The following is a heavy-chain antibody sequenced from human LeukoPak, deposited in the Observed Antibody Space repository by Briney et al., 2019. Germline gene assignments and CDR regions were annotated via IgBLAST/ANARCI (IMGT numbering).Heavy chain of an antibody. CDR1: GGSISSSSYY. CDR3: ARIAAAGNWGYYGMDV. D-gene: IGHD6-13*01. V-gene: IGHV4-61*05. Sequence: SETLSLTCTVSGGSISSSSYYWGLIRQPPGKGLEWIGYIYYSGSTNNNPSLKSRATISVDTTKNQFSLKLSSVTAADTAVYYCARIAAAGNWGYYGMDVWGQGTTVTVSS. CDR2: IYYSGST. J-gene: IGHJ6*02.